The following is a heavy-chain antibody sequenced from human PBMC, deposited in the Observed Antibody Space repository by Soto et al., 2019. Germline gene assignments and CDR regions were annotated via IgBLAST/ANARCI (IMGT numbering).Heavy chain of an antibody. D-gene: IGHD3-10*01. CDR3: ARHSPPFFYGSGPWDV. CDR2: IYYSGSTYYNPSLSGST. V-gene: IGHV4-30-4*01. Sequence: LSLTCTVSGDSISSGDYYWSWIRQPPGKGLEWIGYIYYSGSTYYNPSLSGSTYYNPSLKSRVTISLDTSKNHFSLKLSSLIAADTAVYYCARHSPPFFYGSGPWDVWGQGTKVTVSS. J-gene: IGHJ6*02. CDR1: GDSISSGDYY.